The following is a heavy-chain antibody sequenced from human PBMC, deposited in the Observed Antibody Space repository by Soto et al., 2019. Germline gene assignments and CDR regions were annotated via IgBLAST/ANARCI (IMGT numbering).Heavy chain of an antibody. CDR1: GGSISSYY. J-gene: IGHJ4*02. V-gene: IGHV4-59*08. CDR2: IYYSGST. Sequence: QVQLQESGPGLVKPSETLSLTCTVSGGSISSYYWSWIRQPPGKGLEWIGYIYYSGSTNYNPSLKGRVTISVDPSKTHFSLKLNSMTAADTAVYYCARHNYGSGSTYFDYWGQGTLVTVSS. CDR3: ARHNYGSGSTYFDY. D-gene: IGHD3-10*01.